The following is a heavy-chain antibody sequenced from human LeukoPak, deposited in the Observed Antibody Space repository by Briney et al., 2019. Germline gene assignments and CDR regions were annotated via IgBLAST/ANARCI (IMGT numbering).Heavy chain of an antibody. CDR2: ISGSGGST. D-gene: IGHD4-11*01. J-gene: IGHJ4*02. Sequence: HPGGSLRLSCAASGFTFSTYGMTWVRQAPGKGLEWVSSISGSGGSTYYADSVKGRVTVSRDNSKSTLFLQMNSLRAEDTAVYYCAKDLPQTTVTTLGPFDYWGQGTLVTVSS. CDR1: GFTFSTYG. V-gene: IGHV3-23*01. CDR3: AKDLPQTTVTTLGPFDY.